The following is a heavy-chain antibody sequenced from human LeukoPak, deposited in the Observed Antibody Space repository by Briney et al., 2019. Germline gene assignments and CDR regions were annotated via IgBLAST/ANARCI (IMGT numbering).Heavy chain of an antibody. J-gene: IGHJ6*02. V-gene: IGHV4-30-4*01. D-gene: IGHD2-15*01. Sequence: SETLSLTCTVSGGSISSSSYYWSWIRQPPGKGLEWIGYIYYSGSTYYNPSLKSRVTISVDTSKNQFSLKLSSVTAADTAVYYCARDEVVVVAAVYYYYGMDVWGQGTTVTVSS. CDR2: IYYSGST. CDR1: GGSISSSSYY. CDR3: ARDEVVVVAAVYYYYGMDV.